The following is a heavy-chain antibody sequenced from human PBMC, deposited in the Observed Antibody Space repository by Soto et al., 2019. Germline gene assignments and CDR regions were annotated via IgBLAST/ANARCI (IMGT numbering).Heavy chain of an antibody. CDR2: ISGIGGST. CDR3: AKDLNRYTSVYIDY. CDR1: GFTFSSYA. J-gene: IGHJ4*02. V-gene: IGHV3-23*01. Sequence: GGSLRLSCAASGFTFSSYAMSWVRQAPGKGLEWVSTISGIGGSTYNADSVKGRFTISRDNSKKTLYLQMNSLRAEDTAVYYCAKDLNRYTSVYIDYWGQGTLVTVSS. D-gene: IGHD3-16*02.